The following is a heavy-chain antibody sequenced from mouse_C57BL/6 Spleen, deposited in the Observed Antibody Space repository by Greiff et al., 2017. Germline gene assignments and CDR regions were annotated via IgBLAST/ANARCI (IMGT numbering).Heavy chain of an antibody. D-gene: IGHD2-5*01. J-gene: IGHJ4*01. CDR3: ASPYSKNYYAMDY. CDR2: ISYDGSN. V-gene: IGHV3-6*01. Sequence: EVKLMESGPGLVKPSQSLSLTCSVTGYSITSGYYWNWIRQFPGNKLEWMGYISYDGSNNYNPSLKNRISITRDTSKNQFFLKLNSVTTEDTATYYCASPYSKNYYAMDYWGQGTSVTVSS. CDR1: GYSITSGYY.